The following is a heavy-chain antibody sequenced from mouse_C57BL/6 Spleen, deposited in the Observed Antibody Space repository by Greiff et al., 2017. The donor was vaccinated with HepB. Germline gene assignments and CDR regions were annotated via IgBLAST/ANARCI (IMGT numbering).Heavy chain of an antibody. CDR3: ASPVVAKGYFDY. D-gene: IGHD1-1*01. Sequence: QVQLQQPGAELVKPGASVKMSCKASGYTFTSYWITGVKQRPGQGLEWIGDIYPGSGSTNYNEKFKSKTTLTVDTTSSTAYMQLSSLTSEDSAVYYCASPVVAKGYFDYWGQGTTLTVSS. J-gene: IGHJ2*01. CDR1: GYTFTSYW. V-gene: IGHV1-55*01. CDR2: IYPGSGST.